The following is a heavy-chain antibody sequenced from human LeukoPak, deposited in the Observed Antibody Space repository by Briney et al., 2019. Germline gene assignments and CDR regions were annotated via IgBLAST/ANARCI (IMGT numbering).Heavy chain of an antibody. CDR3: ARTKLHYYDSSGYSY. D-gene: IGHD3-22*01. J-gene: IGHJ4*02. CDR2: IKQDGSEK. V-gene: IGHV3-7*01. Sequence: HPGGSLRLSCAASGFTFSSYAMSWVRQAPGKGLEWVANIKQDGSEKYYVDSVKGRFTISRDNAKNSLYLQMNSLRAEDTAVYYCARTKLHYYDSSGYSYWGQGTLVTVSS. CDR1: GFTFSSYA.